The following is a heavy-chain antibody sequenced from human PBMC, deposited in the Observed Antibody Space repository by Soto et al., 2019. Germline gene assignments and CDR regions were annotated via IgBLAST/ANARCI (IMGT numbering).Heavy chain of an antibody. D-gene: IGHD4-4*01. CDR3: ARGLPLLYSNYAGRYYYGMDV. CDR1: GFTFSSYG. V-gene: IGHV3-33*01. J-gene: IGHJ6*02. Sequence: QVQLVESGGGVVQPGRSLRLSCAASGFTFSSYGMHWVRQAPGKGLEWVAVIWYDGSNKYYADSVKGRFTISRDNSKNTLYLQMNSLRAEDTAVYYCARGLPLLYSNYAGRYYYGMDVWGQGTTVTVSS. CDR2: IWYDGSNK.